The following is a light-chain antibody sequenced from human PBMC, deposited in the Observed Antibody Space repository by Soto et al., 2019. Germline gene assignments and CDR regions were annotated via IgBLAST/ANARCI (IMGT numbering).Light chain of an antibody. CDR2: ATS. V-gene: IGKV1-39*01. Sequence: DIQMTQSPSSLSASVGDRVTITCRASQTISNSLNWYQQRPGKAPKLLIYATSNLQSGVPSRFSGSGSGTDFTLTISSLQPEDFATYYCQPSYTTPLFTFGPGTKVDIE. CDR3: QPSYTTPLFT. CDR1: QTISNS. J-gene: IGKJ3*01.